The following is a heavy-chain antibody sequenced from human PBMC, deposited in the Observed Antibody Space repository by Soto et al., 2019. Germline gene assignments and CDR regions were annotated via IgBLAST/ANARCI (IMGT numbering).Heavy chain of an antibody. Sequence: SETQSLTCTVSGGTIRGYDWSWIRQPPGKGLEWIGYMYKTGSTVYNPSFKSRVTISVDTSKNQFSLKLNSVTAADTAVYYCARADSVPATATYWGQGTLVTVSS. J-gene: IGHJ4*02. CDR1: GGTIRGYD. CDR2: MYKTGST. D-gene: IGHD2-2*01. CDR3: ARADSVPATATY. V-gene: IGHV4-59*01.